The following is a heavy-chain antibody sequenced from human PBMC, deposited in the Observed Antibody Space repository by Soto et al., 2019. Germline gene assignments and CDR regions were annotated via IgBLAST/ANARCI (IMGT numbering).Heavy chain of an antibody. J-gene: IGHJ4*02. V-gene: IGHV1-3*05. D-gene: IGHD2-21*02. CDR2: INAGNGNT. CDR1: GYTFTSYA. Sequence: QVQLVQSGAEEKKPGASVKVSCKASGYTFTSYAMHWVRQAPGQRLEWMGWINAGNGNTKYSQKFQGRVTITRDSPASTAYRELSSLIPEDTAVYYCARSIVVVTALDYWGQGTLVTVSS. CDR3: ARSIVVVTALDY.